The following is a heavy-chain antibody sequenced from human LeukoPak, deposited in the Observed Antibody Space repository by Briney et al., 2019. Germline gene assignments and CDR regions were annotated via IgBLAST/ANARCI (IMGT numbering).Heavy chain of an antibody. Sequence: GGSLRLSCAASGFTFSSSAMHWVRQAPDKGLEWVAVISYDGSNKYYADSVKGRFTISRDNSKNTLYLQMTSLRADDTAVYYSARFSPLGPTKDFDYWGQGTLVTVSS. J-gene: IGHJ4*02. V-gene: IGHV3-30-3*01. CDR3: ARFSPLGPTKDFDY. CDR2: ISYDGSNK. D-gene: IGHD1-26*01. CDR1: GFTFSSSA.